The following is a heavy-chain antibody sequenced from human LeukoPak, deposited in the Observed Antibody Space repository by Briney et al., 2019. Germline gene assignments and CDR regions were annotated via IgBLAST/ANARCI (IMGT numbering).Heavy chain of an antibody. CDR1: GGSISSSSYY. Sequence: SETLSLTCTVSGGSISSSSYYWGWIRQPPGKGLEWIGEINHSGSTNYNPSLKSRVTISVDTSKNQFSLKLSSVTAADTAVYYCARGRVSGIAVAGYYFDYWGQGTLVTVSS. CDR3: ARGRVSGIAVAGYYFDY. D-gene: IGHD6-19*01. V-gene: IGHV4-39*07. CDR2: INHSGST. J-gene: IGHJ4*02.